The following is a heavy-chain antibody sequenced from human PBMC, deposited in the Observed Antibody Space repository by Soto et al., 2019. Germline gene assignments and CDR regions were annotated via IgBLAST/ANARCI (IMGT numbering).Heavy chain of an antibody. CDR2: IYYIGST. J-gene: IGHJ5*02. V-gene: IGHV4-31*03. CDR1: GGSISSGGYY. CDR3: ARSVFP. Sequence: QVQLQESGPGLVKPSQTLSLTCTVSGGSISSGGYYWNWIRQHPGKGLEWIGYIYYIGSTYYNPSLXSXXTISLDTSTNQFSLKLSSVTAADTAVYYCARSVFPWCQGTLVTVSS.